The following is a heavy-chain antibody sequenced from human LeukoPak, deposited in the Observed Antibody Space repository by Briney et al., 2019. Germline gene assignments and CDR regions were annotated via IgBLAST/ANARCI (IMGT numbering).Heavy chain of an antibody. J-gene: IGHJ4*02. CDR1: GFTFSSYG. V-gene: IGHV3-30*02. Sequence: SGGSLRLSCAASGFTFSSYGMHWVRQAPGKGLEWVAFIRYDGSNKYYADSVKGRFTISRDNSKNTLYLQMNSLRAEDTAVYYCAKAPVVVAAYIDYWGQGTLVIVSS. CDR3: AKAPVVVAAYIDY. D-gene: IGHD2-15*01. CDR2: IRYDGSNK.